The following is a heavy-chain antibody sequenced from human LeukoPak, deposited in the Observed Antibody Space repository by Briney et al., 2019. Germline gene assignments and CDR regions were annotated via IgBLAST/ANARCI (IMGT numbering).Heavy chain of an antibody. J-gene: IGHJ6*02. V-gene: IGHV1-2*02. CDR1: GYTFTGYY. Sequence: GASVKVSCKASGYTFTGYYRHWVRQAPGQGLEWMGWINPNSGGTNYAQKFQGRVTMTRDTSTSTVYMELSSLRSEDTAVYYCARAAAAMVRGVIITHYYGMDVWGQGTTVTVSS. CDR2: INPNSGGT. CDR3: ARAAAAMVRGVIITHYYGMDV. D-gene: IGHD3-10*01.